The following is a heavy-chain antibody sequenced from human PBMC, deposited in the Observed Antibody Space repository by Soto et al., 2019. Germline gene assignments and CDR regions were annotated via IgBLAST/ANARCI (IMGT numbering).Heavy chain of an antibody. J-gene: IGHJ3*02. CDR2: SYSSGST. Sequence: PSETLSLTCTVSGGAISFYNWDWIRQSPGKGLEWIGYSYSSGSTNYNPPLKSRVTMSVDTPKNQFSLQLPYVPAADMAVYYCARGDSTSHGDSFDIWGQGTMVTVSS. V-gene: IGHV4-59*01. D-gene: IGHD6-13*01. CDR3: ARGDSTSHGDSFDI. CDR1: GGAISFYN.